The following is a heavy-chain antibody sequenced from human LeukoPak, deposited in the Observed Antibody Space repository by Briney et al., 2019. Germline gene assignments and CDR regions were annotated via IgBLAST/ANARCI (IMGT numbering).Heavy chain of an antibody. CDR3: ARVGWGDVFDI. Sequence: GGSLRLSCAASGFPFSSYAMHWVRQAPGKGLEWVSSISSSSTYIHYADSVKGRFTISRDNAKNSLYLQMNSLRAEDTAVYYCARVGWGDVFDIWGQGTMVIVSS. CDR1: GFPFSSYA. CDR2: ISSSSTYI. J-gene: IGHJ3*02. D-gene: IGHD1-26*01. V-gene: IGHV3-21*01.